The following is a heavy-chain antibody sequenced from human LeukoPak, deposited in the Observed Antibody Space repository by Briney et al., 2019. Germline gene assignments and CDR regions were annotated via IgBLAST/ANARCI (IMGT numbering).Heavy chain of an antibody. CDR1: GLTFRSFA. J-gene: IGHJ4*02. D-gene: IGHD6-13*01. CDR3: AKDHGSAAAGTGVLDY. Sequence: PGGSLRLSCAASGLTFRSFAMSWVRQAPGKGLEWVSAISGSGGSTYHADSVKGRFTISRDNSKSTLFLQMNSLRGEDTALYYCAKDHGSAAAGTGVLDYWGQGTLVTVSS. CDR2: ISGSGGST. V-gene: IGHV3-23*01.